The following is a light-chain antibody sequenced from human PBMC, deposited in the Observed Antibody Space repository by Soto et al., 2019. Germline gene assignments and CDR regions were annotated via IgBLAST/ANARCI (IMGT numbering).Light chain of an antibody. CDR1: SSNIGNNY. CDR3: GTWDSSLSAGV. J-gene: IGLJ3*02. Sequence: QSVLTQPPSVSAAPGQKVTIFCSGSSSNIGNNYVSWYQQLPGTAPKLLIYENNKRPSGIPDRFSGSKSGTSATLGITGLQTGDEADYYCGTWDSSLSAGVFGGGTKLPVL. V-gene: IGLV1-51*02. CDR2: ENN.